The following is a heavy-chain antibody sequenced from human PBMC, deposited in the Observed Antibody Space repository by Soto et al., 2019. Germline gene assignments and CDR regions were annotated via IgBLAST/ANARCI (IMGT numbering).Heavy chain of an antibody. CDR3: ARDGGPLWAPLNYYYYGMDV. CDR2: INPNSGGT. D-gene: IGHD3-16*01. V-gene: IGHV1-2*04. J-gene: IGHJ6*02. Sequence: ASVKVSCKASGYTFTGYYMHWVRQAPGQGLEWMGWINPNSGGTNYAQKFQGWVTMTRDTSISTAYMELSRLRSDDTAVYYCARDGGPLWAPLNYYYYGMDVWGQGTTVTVSS. CDR1: GYTFTGYY.